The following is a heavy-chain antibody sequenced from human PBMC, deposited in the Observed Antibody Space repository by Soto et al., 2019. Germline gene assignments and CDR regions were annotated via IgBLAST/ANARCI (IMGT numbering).Heavy chain of an antibody. V-gene: IGHV3-53*04. J-gene: IGHJ3*02. CDR3: ARVMDCSSTSCYEAFDI. CDR2: IYSGGST. CDR1: GFTVSSNY. Sequence: EVQLVESGGGLVQPGGSLRLSCAASGFTVSSNYMSWVRQAPGKGLEWVSVIYSGGSTYYADSVKGRFTISRHNSKNTLYLQMNSLRAEDTAVYYCARVMDCSSTSCYEAFDIWGQGTMVTGSS. D-gene: IGHD2-2*01.